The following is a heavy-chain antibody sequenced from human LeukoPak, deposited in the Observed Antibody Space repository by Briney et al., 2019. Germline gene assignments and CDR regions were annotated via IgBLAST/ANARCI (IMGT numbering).Heavy chain of an antibody. CDR1: GFTFSSYG. CDR3: AKDSVKVLNY. CDR2: ISYDGSNK. V-gene: IGHV3-30*18. J-gene: IGHJ4*02. Sequence: GSLRLSCAASGFTFSSYGMHRVRQAPGKGLEWVAVISYDGSNKYYADSVKGRFTISRDNSKNTLYLQMNSLRAEDTAVYYCAKDSVKVLNYWGQGTLVTVSS.